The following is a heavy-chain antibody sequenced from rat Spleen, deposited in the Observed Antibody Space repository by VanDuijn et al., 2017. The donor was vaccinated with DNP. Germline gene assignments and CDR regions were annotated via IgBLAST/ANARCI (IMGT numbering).Heavy chain of an antibody. V-gene: IGHV5-17*01. Sequence: EVQLVESGGGLVQPGNSLKLSCAASGFTFSDYAMAWVRQSPKKGLEWVATIIYDGSSTYYPGSVKGRFTISRDNAKSSLYLQLNSLKSEDTAAYYCTRRELTGSSGWFAYWGQGTLVTVSS. D-gene: IGHD5-1*01. J-gene: IGHJ3*01. CDR2: IIYDGSST. CDR3: TRRELTGSSGWFAY. CDR1: GFTFSDYA.